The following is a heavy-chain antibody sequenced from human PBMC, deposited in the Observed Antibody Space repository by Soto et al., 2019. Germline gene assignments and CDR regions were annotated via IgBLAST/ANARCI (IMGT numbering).Heavy chain of an antibody. D-gene: IGHD2-15*01. V-gene: IGHV1-2*04. CDR3: ARGKGRYASNWFDP. CDR2: INPNSGGT. CDR1: GYTFTGYY. J-gene: IGHJ5*02. Sequence: ASVKVSCKASGYTFTGYYMHWVRQAPGQGLEWMGWINPNSGGTNYAQKFQGWVTMTRDTSISTAYMELSRLRSDDTAVYYCARGKGRYASNWFDPWGQGTLVTVSS.